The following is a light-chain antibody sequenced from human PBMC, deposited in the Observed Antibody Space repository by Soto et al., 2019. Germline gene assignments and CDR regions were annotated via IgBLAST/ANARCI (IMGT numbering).Light chain of an antibody. CDR2: AAS. CDR3: QQYYSYPLT. Sequence: DIQMPQSPSSLSASVGDRVTITCRASQSISSYLNWYQQKPGKAPKLLIYAASSLKRGVPSRFSGSGSGTDFTLTISCLQSEDFATYYCQQYYSYPLTFGGGTKVDIK. J-gene: IGKJ4*01. CDR1: QSISSY. V-gene: IGKV1-39*01.